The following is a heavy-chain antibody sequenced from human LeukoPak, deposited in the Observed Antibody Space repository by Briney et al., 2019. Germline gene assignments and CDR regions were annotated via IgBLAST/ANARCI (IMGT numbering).Heavy chain of an antibody. Sequence: GGSLRLSCAASGFTFSSYSMNWVRQAPGKGLEWISYISSSSRTIYYADSVKGRFTISRDNAKNSLFLQMNSLRAEDTAVYYCARSNYYDSSGYPSFDNWGQGTLVTVSS. J-gene: IGHJ4*02. V-gene: IGHV3-48*04. CDR2: ISSSSRTI. CDR1: GFTFSSYS. CDR3: ARSNYYDSSGYPSFDN. D-gene: IGHD3-22*01.